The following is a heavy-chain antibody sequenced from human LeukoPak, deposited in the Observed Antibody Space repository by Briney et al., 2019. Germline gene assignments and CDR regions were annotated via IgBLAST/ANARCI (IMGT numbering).Heavy chain of an antibody. CDR2: IYYSGST. CDR1: GGSISSSSYY. J-gene: IGHJ4*02. Sequence: SETLSLTCTVSGGSISSSSYYWGWIRQPPGKGLEWIGSIYYSGSTYYNPSLKSRVTISVDTSTNQFSLKLSSVTPADTDVDYCARRGYSYGYMGYWGQGTLVTVSS. CDR3: ARRGYSYGYMGY. V-gene: IGHV4-39*01. D-gene: IGHD5-18*01.